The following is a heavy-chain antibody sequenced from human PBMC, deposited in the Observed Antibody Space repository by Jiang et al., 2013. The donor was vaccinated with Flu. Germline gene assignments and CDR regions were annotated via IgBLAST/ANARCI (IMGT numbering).Heavy chain of an antibody. CDR2: VSSGGTYT. Sequence: QLLESGGGSVKPGRSLRLSCTASGFTFGDYAMSWFRQAPGKGLEWVSYVSSGGTYTTYADSVKGRFTISRDNAKKSLYLQMNSLRAEDTAVYYCARCRSTSCYAFDIWGQGTVVTVSS. CDR3: ARCRSTSCYAFDI. J-gene: IGHJ3*02. CDR1: GFTFGDYA. V-gene: IGHV3-11*03. D-gene: IGHD2-2*01.